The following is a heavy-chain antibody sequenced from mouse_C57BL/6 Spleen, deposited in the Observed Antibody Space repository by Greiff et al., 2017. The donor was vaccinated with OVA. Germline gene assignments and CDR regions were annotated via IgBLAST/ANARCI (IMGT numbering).Heavy chain of an antibody. J-gene: IGHJ4*01. CDR2: IYPGNSDT. Sequence: EVQLQQSGTVLARPGASVKMSCKTSGYTFTSYWMHWVKQRPGQGLEWIGAIYPGNSDTSYNQKFKGKAKLTAVTSASTAYMELSSLTNEDSAVDYWTRGGYYGSYAMDYWGQGTSVTVSS. CDR3: TRGGYYGSYAMDY. V-gene: IGHV1-5*01. D-gene: IGHD1-1*01. CDR1: GYTFTSYW.